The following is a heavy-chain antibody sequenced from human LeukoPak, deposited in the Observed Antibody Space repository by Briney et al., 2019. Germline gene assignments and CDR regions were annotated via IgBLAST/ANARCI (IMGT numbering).Heavy chain of an antibody. J-gene: IGHJ4*02. V-gene: IGHV1-69*02. CDR1: GYTFTSYY. CDR3: ESSIFGYEAY. CDR2: IIPILGIA. D-gene: IGHD5-12*01. Sequence: AASVKVSCKASGYTFTSYYMHWVRQAPGQGLEWMGRIIPILGIANYAQKFQGRVTITADKSTSTAYMELSSLRSEDTAVYYCESSIFGYEAYWGQGTLVTVSS.